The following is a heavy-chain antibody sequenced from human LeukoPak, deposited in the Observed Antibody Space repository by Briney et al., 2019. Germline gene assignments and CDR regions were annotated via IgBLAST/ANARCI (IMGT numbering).Heavy chain of an antibody. J-gene: IGHJ4*02. CDR1: GYTFTSYY. D-gene: IGHD6-6*01. CDR3: ARARIAARLDY. V-gene: IGHV1-46*01. CDR2: INPSGGST. Sequence: ASVKVSCKASGYTFTSYYMHWVRQAPGQGLEWMGIINPSGGSTSYAQKFQGRVTMTRDTSISTAYMELSRLRSDDTAVYYCARARIAARLDYWGQGTLVTVSS.